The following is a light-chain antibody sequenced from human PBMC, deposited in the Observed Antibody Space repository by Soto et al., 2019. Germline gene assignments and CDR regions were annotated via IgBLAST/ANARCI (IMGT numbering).Light chain of an antibody. CDR3: QQRSSWPT. Sequence: EIVMTQSPTILSVSPGEIATLSCRASQSVSSNLAWYQQKPGQAPRLLIYGASSRATGIPDRLSGSGSGPDFTLTISRLEPEDFAVYLCQQRSSWPTFGQGTKVDTK. V-gene: IGKV3D-20*02. CDR1: QSVSSN. J-gene: IGKJ1*01. CDR2: GAS.